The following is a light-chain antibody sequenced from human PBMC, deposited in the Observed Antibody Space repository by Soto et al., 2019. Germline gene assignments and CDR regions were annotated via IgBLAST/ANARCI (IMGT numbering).Light chain of an antibody. Sequence: QSALTQPASVSGSPGQTITLSCTGTNSDIGSYNFVSWYQQHPGRAPKLIISEVNVRPSGVSNRFSGSKSGNTASLTSSGLQPEDEAEFYCSSYSATNSPYVFGGGTKVTVL. V-gene: IGLV2-23*02. J-gene: IGLJ1*01. CDR3: SSYSATNSPYV. CDR1: NSDIGSYNF. CDR2: EVN.